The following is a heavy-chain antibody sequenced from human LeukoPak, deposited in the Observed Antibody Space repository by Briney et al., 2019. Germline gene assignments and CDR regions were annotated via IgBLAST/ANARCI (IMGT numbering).Heavy chain of an antibody. Sequence: SETLSLTSSGSGGSISSIYWSGVRQPPGKGLEWIEYICYSGSTNYNPSLKSRVTISVDTSKNQFSLKLSSVTAADTAVYYCARGGYSYVLHALPVGGEGTMVTLSS. CDR1: GGSISSIY. CDR3: ARGGYSYVLHALPV. D-gene: IGHD3-10*02. CDR2: ICYSGST. J-gene: IGHJ3*01. V-gene: IGHV4-59*08.